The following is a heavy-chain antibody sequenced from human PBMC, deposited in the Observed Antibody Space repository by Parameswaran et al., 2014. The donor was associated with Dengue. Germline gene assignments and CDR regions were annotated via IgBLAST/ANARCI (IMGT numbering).Heavy chain of an antibody. D-gene: IGHD2-15*01. CDR2: IFSTDDK. J-gene: IGHJ4*02. Sequence: RWIRQPPGKALEWLAHIFSTDDKTYSPSLKNRLTIFKDTSKSQVVLTMANMDPADTATYYCARNSDGNFDYWGQGTLVTVSS. V-gene: IGHV2-26*01. CDR3: ARNSDGNFDY.